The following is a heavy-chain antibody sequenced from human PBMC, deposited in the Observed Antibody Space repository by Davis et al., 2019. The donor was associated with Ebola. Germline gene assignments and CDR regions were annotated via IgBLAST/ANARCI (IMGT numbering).Heavy chain of an antibody. V-gene: IGHV3-74*01. CDR3: ARAKYYGMDV. CDR2: IKNDGTFT. Sequence: GESLKISCAASGFTFNDYVMHWVRQAPGKGLVWVSLIKNDGTFTTYADSVKGRFTISRDNAKNTLYLQMNTLRAEDTAVYYCARAKYYGMDVWGKGTTVTVSS. D-gene: IGHD6-6*01. J-gene: IGHJ6*04. CDR1: GFTFNDYV.